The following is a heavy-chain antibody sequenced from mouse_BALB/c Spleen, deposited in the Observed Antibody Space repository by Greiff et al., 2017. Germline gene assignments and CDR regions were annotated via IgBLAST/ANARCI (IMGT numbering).Heavy chain of an antibody. CDR2: IWAGGST. Sequence: VQGVESGPGLVAPSQSLSITCTVSGFSLTSYGVHWVRQPPGKGLEWLGVIWAGGSTNYNSALMSRLSISKDNSKSQVFLKMNSLQTDDTAMYYCARDQDYYGSSYFDYWGQGTTLTVSS. V-gene: IGHV2-9*02. CDR1: GFSLTSYG. D-gene: IGHD1-1*01. CDR3: ARDQDYYGSSYFDY. J-gene: IGHJ2*01.